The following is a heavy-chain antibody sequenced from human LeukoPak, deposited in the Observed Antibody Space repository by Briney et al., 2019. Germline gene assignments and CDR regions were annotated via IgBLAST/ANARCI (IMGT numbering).Heavy chain of an antibody. CDR3: TKNIVVVPAASFDY. D-gene: IGHD2-2*01. CDR1: GFTFSSYA. CDR2: ISGSGGST. Sequence: GGSLRLSCAASGFTFSSYAMSWVRQAPGKGLEWVSAISGSGGSTYYADSVKGRFTISRDNSNNTLYLQMNSLRAEDTAVYYCTKNIVVVPAASFDYWGQGTLVTVSS. J-gene: IGHJ4*02. V-gene: IGHV3-23*01.